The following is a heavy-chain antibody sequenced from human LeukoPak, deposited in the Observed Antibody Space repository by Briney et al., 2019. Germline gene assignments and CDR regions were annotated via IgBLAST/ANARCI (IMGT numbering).Heavy chain of an antibody. J-gene: IGHJ4*02. Sequence: ASVKVSCKASGYTFTGYYMHWVRQAPGQGLEWMGWINPNSGGTNCAQKFQGRVTMTRDTSISTAYMELSRLRSDDTAVYYCARDLSDYYYDSSGYYGYWGQGTLVTVSS. D-gene: IGHD3-22*01. CDR3: ARDLSDYYYDSSGYYGY. CDR1: GYTFTGYY. CDR2: INPNSGGT. V-gene: IGHV1-2*02.